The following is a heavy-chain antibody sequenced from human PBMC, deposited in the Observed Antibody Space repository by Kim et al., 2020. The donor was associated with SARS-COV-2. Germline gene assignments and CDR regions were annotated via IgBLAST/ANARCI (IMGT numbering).Heavy chain of an antibody. CDR2: ISYDGSNK. V-gene: IGHV3-30-3*01. CDR1: GFTFSNYA. D-gene: IGHD3-10*01. Sequence: GGSLRLSCAASGFTFSNYAMHWVRQAPGKGLEWVAVISYDGSNKYYADSVKGRFTISRDNSKNTVYLQINSLRAEDTAVFYCARDHHNYYGSGSYWYYYYGVDVWGQGTTVTVSS. J-gene: IGHJ6*02. CDR3: ARDHHNYYGSGSYWYYYYGVDV.